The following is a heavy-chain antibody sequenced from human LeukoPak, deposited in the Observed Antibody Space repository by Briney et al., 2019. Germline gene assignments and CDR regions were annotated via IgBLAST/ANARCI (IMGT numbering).Heavy chain of an antibody. V-gene: IGHV1-2*02. D-gene: IGHD6-19*01. CDR1: ACRVSGYY. CDR2: INPNSGGT. J-gene: IGHJ4*02. CDR3: ARTVYISGWRLEY. Sequence: GASVRVACKASACRVSGYYMDLVGQAPGQGLEWTGWINPNSGGTNYAQKFQGRVTMTRDTSISTAYMELSRLRSDDTAVYYCARTVYISGWRLEYWGQGTLVTVSS.